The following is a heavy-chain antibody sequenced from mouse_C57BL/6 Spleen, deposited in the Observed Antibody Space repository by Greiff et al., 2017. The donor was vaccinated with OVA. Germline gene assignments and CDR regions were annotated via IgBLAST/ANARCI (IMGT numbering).Heavy chain of an antibody. D-gene: IGHD1-2*01. Sequence: EVQLQQSGPVLVKPGASVKMSCKASGYTFTDYYMNWVKQSHGKSLEWIGVINPYNGGTSYNQKFKSKATLTVDKSSSTAYMELNSLTSEDSAVYYCAVSGYYCPPFYFDYWGQGTTLTVSS. CDR3: AVSGYYCPPFYFDY. V-gene: IGHV1-19*01. CDR1: GYTFTDYY. CDR2: INPYNGGT. J-gene: IGHJ2*01.